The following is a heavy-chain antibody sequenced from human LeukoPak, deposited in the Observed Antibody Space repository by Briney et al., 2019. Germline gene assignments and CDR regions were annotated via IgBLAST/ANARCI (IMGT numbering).Heavy chain of an antibody. D-gene: IGHD3-10*02. CDR3: AELGITMIGGV. J-gene: IGHJ6*04. V-gene: IGHV3-48*04. CDR2: ISGSGGST. Sequence: GGSLRLSCAASGFTFSSYGMHWVRQAPGKGLEWVSGISGSGGSTYYADSVKGRFTISRDNAKNSLYLQMNSLRAEDTAVYYCAELGITMIGGVWGKGTTVTISS. CDR1: GFTFSSYG.